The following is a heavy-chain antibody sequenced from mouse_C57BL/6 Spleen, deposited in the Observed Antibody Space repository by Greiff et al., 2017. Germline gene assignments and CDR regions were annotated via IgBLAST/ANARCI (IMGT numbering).Heavy chain of an antibody. Sequence: QVHVKQSGAELVKPGASVKLSCKASGYTFTSYWMHWVKQRPGRGLEWIGRIDPNSGGTKYNEKFKSKATLTVDKPSSTAYMQLSSLTSEDSAVYYCASKGTTMVTHWYFDVWGTGTTVTVSS. CDR3: ASKGTTMVTHWYFDV. CDR1: GYTFTSYW. CDR2: IDPNSGGT. J-gene: IGHJ1*03. V-gene: IGHV1-72*01. D-gene: IGHD2-2*01.